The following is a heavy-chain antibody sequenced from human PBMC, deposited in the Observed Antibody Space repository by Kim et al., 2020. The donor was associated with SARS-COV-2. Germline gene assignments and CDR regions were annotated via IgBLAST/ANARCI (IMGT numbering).Heavy chain of an antibody. Sequence: GGSLRLSCAASGFTFSSYGMNWVRQAPGKGLEWVSSISGGSIYIYYADSVKGRFTISRDNAKNSLYLQMDSLRAEDTAVFYCSRKYYDSNWYGLDVWGQGTTVTVSS. CDR2: ISGGSIYI. CDR1: GFTFSSYG. V-gene: IGHV3-21*01. J-gene: IGHJ6*02. D-gene: IGHD3-22*01. CDR3: SRKYYDSNWYGLDV.